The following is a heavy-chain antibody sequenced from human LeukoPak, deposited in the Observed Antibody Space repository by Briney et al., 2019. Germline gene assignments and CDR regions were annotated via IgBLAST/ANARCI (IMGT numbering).Heavy chain of an antibody. V-gene: IGHV4-31*03. CDR2: IYYSGST. Sequence: SETLSLTCTVSGGSISSGGYYWSWIRQHPGKGLEWIGYIYYSGSTYYNPSLKSRVTISVDTSKNQFSLKLSSVTAADTAVYYCARGYYDFWSGYYKGYFDYWGQGTLVTVSS. CDR3: ARGYYDFWSGYYKGYFDY. D-gene: IGHD3-3*01. CDR1: GGSISSGGYY. J-gene: IGHJ4*02.